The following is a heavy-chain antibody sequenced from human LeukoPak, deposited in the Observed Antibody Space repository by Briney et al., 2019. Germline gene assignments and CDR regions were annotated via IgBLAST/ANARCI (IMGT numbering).Heavy chain of an antibody. CDR1: GGSISSGDYY. CDR3: ARDWWKGGPWYFDL. V-gene: IGHV4-30-4*01. J-gene: IGHJ2*01. D-gene: IGHD2-8*02. CDR2: IYYSGST. Sequence: SETLSLTCTVSGGSISSGDYYWSWIRQPPGKGLEWIGYIYYSGSTYYNPSLKSRVTISVDTSKNQFSLKLSSVTAADTAVYYCARDWWKGGPWYFDLWGRGTLVTVSS.